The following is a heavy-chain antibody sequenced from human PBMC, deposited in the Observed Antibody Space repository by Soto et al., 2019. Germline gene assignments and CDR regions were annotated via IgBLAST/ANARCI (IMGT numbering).Heavy chain of an antibody. V-gene: IGHV3-74*01. CDR1: EFTFSSYW. CDR3: ASYSSSFVFP. D-gene: IGHD6-6*01. CDR2: INSDGSST. Sequence: RGSPRLSFAASEFTFSSYWMHWVRQAPGKGLVWVSRINSDGSSTSYADSVKGRFTISRDNAKNTLYLQMNSLRAEDTAVYYCASYSSSFVFPWGQGTLVTVSS. J-gene: IGHJ5*02.